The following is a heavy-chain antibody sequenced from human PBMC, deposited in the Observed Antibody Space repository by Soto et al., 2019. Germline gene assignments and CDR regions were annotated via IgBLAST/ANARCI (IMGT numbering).Heavy chain of an antibody. CDR3: ARDLRDKAMVMGSWFDP. V-gene: IGHV1-18*01. Sequence: ASVKVSCKASGYTFTSYGISWVRQAPGQGLEWMGWISAYNGNTNYAQKLQGRVTMTTDTSTSTAYMELRSLRSDDTAVHYCARDLRDKAMVMGSWFDPWGQGTLVTVSS. CDR1: GYTFTSYG. D-gene: IGHD5-18*01. J-gene: IGHJ5*02. CDR2: ISAYNGNT.